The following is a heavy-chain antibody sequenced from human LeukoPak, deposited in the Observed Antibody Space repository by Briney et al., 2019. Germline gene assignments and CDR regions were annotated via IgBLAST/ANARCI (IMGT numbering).Heavy chain of an antibody. V-gene: IGHV1-2*02. D-gene: IGHD5-24*01. CDR1: GYTFTSYD. CDR3: ARRDGYKDY. CDR2: INPNSGGT. Sequence: ASVKVSCKASGYTFTSYDINWVRQATGQGLEWMGWINPNSGGTNYAQKFQGRVTMTRDTSISTAYMELSRLRSEDTAVYYCARRDGYKDYWGQGTLVTVSS. J-gene: IGHJ4*02.